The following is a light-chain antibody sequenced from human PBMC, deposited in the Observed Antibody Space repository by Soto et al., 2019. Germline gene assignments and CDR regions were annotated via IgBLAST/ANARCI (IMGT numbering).Light chain of an antibody. Sequence: EIGTTKMPATQPVPKGEGATLSCRASQSAGTNLAWYQQKPGQAPRLLIYGASTRATDIPARFSGSGSGTEFTLSISSLEYADYAICYCNTVTTQLPHSFCEGAKLDI. CDR1: QSAGTN. J-gene: IGKJ2*03. CDR3: NTVTTQLPHS. CDR2: GAS. V-gene: IGKV3-15*01.